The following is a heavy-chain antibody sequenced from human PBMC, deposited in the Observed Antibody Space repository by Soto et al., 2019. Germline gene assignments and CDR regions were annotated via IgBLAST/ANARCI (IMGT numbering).Heavy chain of an antibody. V-gene: IGHV3-23*01. CDR3: AKNPGYYYDSTGYHFDY. J-gene: IGHJ4*02. CDR1: GFNFISYA. Sequence: GGSMRVSCAAAGFNFISYAMNWVRKNPGKGLEWVSVISGSDGSTYYADSVKGRFTISRDNSKNTLYLQMNSLRAEDTAVYYYAKNPGYYYDSTGYHFDYWGQGTLVTVS. D-gene: IGHD3-22*01. CDR2: ISGSDGST.